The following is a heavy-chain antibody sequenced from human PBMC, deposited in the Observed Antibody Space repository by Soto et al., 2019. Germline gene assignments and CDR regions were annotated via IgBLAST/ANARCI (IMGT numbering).Heavy chain of an antibody. CDR1: GFTVSNIY. D-gene: IGHD3-22*01. CDR3: ARQKDSSGYYYYYYGMDV. CDR2: IYGGDTT. Sequence: GGSLRLSCAVSGFTVSNIYMSWVRQAPGKALECVSVIYGGDTTYYADSVKGRFTVSRDNAKNSLYLQMNSLRDEDTAVYYCARQKDSSGYYYYYYGMDVWGQGTTVTVSS. V-gene: IGHV3-66*04. J-gene: IGHJ6*02.